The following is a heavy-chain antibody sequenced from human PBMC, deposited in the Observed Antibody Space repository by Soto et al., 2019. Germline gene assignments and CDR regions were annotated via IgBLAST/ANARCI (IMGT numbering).Heavy chain of an antibody. CDR2: ISKDGSNT. V-gene: IGHV3-30*04. J-gene: IGHJ4*02. CDR3: VRSRSGAVADSFDY. CDR1: GFTFSRHA. Sequence: QLQLVESGGGVVQPGRSLRVSCAASGFTFSRHAIHWVRQAPGKGLEWVAVISKDGSNTYYVDSVKGRFTISRDNSKNTLYLQMNSVGDEDTAVYYCVRSRSGAVADSFDYWGQGTQVTVSA. D-gene: IGHD3-10*01.